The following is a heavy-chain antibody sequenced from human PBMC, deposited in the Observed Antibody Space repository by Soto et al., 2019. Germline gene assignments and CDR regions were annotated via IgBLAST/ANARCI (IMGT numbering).Heavy chain of an antibody. CDR2: ISAYNGNT. CDR3: ARDQVLRYFDWLLPPDY. D-gene: IGHD3-9*01. Sequence: QVQLVQSGAEVKKPGASVKVSCKASGYTFTSYGISWVRQAPGQGLEWMGWISAYNGNTNYAQKLQGRVTMTTDTSTSXXYMELRSLRSDDTAVYYCARDQVLRYFDWLLPPDYWGQGTLVTVSS. J-gene: IGHJ4*02. CDR1: GYTFTSYG. V-gene: IGHV1-18*01.